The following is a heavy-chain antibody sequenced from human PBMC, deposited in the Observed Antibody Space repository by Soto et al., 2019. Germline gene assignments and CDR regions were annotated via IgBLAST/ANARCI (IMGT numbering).Heavy chain of an antibody. Sequence: GGSLRLSCTASGFAFSGFALHWVRQSPGKGLEWVAFIWPDGNDKYYADSVKGRFTISSDISKITLSLQMKSLSAEDKAVYYCVRGSSCSNGVRHIVRWFGPWGQGTPVTVSS. CDR3: VRGSSCSNGVRHIVRWFGP. D-gene: IGHD2-8*01. CDR1: GFAFSGFA. J-gene: IGHJ5*02. CDR2: IWPDGNDK. V-gene: IGHV3-33*01.